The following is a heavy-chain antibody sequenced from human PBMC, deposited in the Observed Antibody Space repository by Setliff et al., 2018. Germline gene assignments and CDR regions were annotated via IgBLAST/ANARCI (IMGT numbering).Heavy chain of an antibody. V-gene: IGHV4-61*09. J-gene: IGHJ6*03. CDR1: GASISSGSYY. CDR3: ARDWEITVVREVTQYYYYMDI. D-gene: IGHD3-10*01. Sequence: SETLSLTCTVSGASISSGSYYWSWIRQPAGKGLEWIGHIHSSGSAIYNSSLESRLTMSLDPSKKQFSLKLRSVTAADTAVYYCARDWEITVVREVTQYYYYMDIWGKGNAVTVSS. CDR2: IHSSGSA.